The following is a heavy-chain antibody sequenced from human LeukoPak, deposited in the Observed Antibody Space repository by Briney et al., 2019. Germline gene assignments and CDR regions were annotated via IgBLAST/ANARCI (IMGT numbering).Heavy chain of an antibody. J-gene: IGHJ5*02. CDR2: ISDSSSYI. D-gene: IGHD3-10*01. CDR1: GFTFGAYS. Sequence: GGSLRLSCAASGFTFGAYSMNWVRQAPGKGLEWVSFISDSSSYIYYADSVKGRFTISRDNAKNSLYLQMNGLRAEDTALYYCARDRDPSGRFGEVASWGQGTLVAVSS. V-gene: IGHV3-21*01. CDR3: ARDRDPSGRFGEVAS.